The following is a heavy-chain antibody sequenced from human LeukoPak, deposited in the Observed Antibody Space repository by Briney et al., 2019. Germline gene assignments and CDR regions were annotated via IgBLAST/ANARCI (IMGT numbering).Heavy chain of an antibody. D-gene: IGHD6-13*01. CDR3: AKLLGSWYYFDY. V-gene: IGHV3-30*02. Sequence: GGSLRLSCAASGVTFSSYGMHWVRQAPGKGLEWVAFIRYDGSNKYYADSVKGRFTISRDNSKNTLYLQMNSLRAEDTAVYYCAKLLGSWYYFDYWGQGTLVTVSS. CDR1: GVTFSSYG. J-gene: IGHJ4*02. CDR2: IRYDGSNK.